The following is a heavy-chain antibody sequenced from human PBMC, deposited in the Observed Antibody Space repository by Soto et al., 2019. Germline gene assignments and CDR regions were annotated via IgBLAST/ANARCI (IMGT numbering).Heavy chain of an antibody. D-gene: IGHD6-19*01. J-gene: IGHJ5*02. CDR3: ARVGLAMAGTGWFDP. CDR2: ISSSGSYT. Sequence: QVQLVESGGGLVKPGGSLRLSCAASGFTFSDYYMSFLRQAPGQGLEWVSYISSSGSYTNYADSVKGRFTISRDNAKNSQYLQMNRLRAEDAAVYYCARVGLAMAGTGWFDPWGQGTLVTVSS. V-gene: IGHV3-11*06. CDR1: GFTFSDYY.